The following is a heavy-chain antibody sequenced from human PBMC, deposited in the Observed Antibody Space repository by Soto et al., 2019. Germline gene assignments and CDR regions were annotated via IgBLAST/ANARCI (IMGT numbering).Heavy chain of an antibody. Sequence: PSETLSLTCTVSGGSISSSSYYWGWIRQPPGKGLEWIGSIYYSGSTYYNPSLKSRVTISVDTSKNQFSLKLSSVTAADTAVYYCARRIAAAVLNWFDPWGQGTLVTVSS. CDR1: GGSISSSSYY. D-gene: IGHD6-13*01. J-gene: IGHJ5*02. CDR3: ARRIAAAVLNWFDP. V-gene: IGHV4-39*01. CDR2: IYYSGST.